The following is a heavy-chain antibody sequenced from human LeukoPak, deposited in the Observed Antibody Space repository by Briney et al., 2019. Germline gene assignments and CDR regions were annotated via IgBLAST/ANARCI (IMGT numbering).Heavy chain of an antibody. V-gene: IGHV3-21*01. D-gene: IGHD6-13*01. CDR2: ISSGGTKI. CDR1: GFIFSSYS. Sequence: PGGSLRLSCEASGFIFSSYSINWVRQAPGKGLEWVSSISSGGTKIYYADSVKGRFTISRDDVKKSVYLQMNSLRVEDTAVYYCARDFLAAGDYWGQGTQVTVPS. CDR3: ARDFLAAGDY. J-gene: IGHJ4*02.